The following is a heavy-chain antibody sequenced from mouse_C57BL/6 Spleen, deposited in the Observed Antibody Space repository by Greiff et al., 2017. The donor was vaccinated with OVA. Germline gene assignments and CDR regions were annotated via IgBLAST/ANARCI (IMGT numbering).Heavy chain of an antibody. Sequence: VQLQQPGAELVKPGASVKLSCKASGYTFTSYWMQWVKQRPGQGLEWIGEIDPSASYTTYNQKFKGKATLAVDTSSSTAYMQLSSLTSEDSAVYYCAIYDYDGIAYWGQGTLVTVSA. CDR1: GYTFTSYW. D-gene: IGHD2-4*01. J-gene: IGHJ3*01. CDR3: AIYDYDGIAY. CDR2: IDPSASYT. V-gene: IGHV1-50*01.